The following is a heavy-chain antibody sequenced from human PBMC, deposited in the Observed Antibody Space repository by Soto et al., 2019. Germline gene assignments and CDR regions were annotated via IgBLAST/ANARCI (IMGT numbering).Heavy chain of an antibody. CDR2: ITPIFGTA. CDR1: GGTFSSYA. V-gene: IGHV1-69*13. J-gene: IGHJ6*02. D-gene: IGHD2-15*01. Sequence: GASVKVSCKASGGTFSSYAISWVRQAPGQGLEWMGGITPIFGTANYAQKFQGRVTITADESTSTAYMELSSLRSEDTAVYYCARSGSGLQLYGMDVWGQGTTVTVSS. CDR3: ARSGSGLQLYGMDV.